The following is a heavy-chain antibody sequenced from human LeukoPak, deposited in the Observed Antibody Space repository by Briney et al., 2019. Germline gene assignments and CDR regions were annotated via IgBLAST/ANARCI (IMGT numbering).Heavy chain of an antibody. CDR3: ARQAYCTNGVCFHYYYYYMDV. Sequence: SETLSRTCNVSGGSISSSSYYRGWIRQPPGKGLEWIGSIYYSGSTYYNPSLKSRVTISVDTSKNQFSLKLSSVTAADTAVYYCARQAYCTNGVCFHYYYYYMDVWGKGTTVTVSS. CDR1: GGSISSSSYY. CDR2: IYYSGST. D-gene: IGHD2-8*01. J-gene: IGHJ6*03. V-gene: IGHV4-39*01.